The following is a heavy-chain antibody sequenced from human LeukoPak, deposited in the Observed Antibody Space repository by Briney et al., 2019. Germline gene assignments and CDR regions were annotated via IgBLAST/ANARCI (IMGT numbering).Heavy chain of an antibody. CDR1: GGSLSGHY. CDR3: ARLLDNDISGDPDTFDA. J-gene: IGHJ3*01. V-gene: IGHV4-59*11. Sequence: SETLSLTCTVSGGSLSGHYWSWIRQPPGKRLEWTGYVSYTGRTKYNPSLQSRVTISIDTSKSQFSLKLTSVTSADTAVYSCARLLDNDISGDPDTFDAWGQGTTVIVSS. CDR2: VSYTGRT. D-gene: IGHD3-22*01.